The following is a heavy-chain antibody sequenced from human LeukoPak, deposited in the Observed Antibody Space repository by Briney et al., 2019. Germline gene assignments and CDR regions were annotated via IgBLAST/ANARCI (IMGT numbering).Heavy chain of an antibody. J-gene: IGHJ4*02. CDR2: IYYSGST. V-gene: IGHV4-59*01. D-gene: IGHD4-17*01. CDR1: GASINNKY. Sequence: SETLSLTCTVSGASINNKYWSWIRQPPGKGLEWIGYIYYSGSTNYNPSLKSRVTMSVDTSMNQFSLKVSSLTAADTAVYYCARYSRNDDYILDYWGQGILVTASS. CDR3: ARYSRNDDYILDY.